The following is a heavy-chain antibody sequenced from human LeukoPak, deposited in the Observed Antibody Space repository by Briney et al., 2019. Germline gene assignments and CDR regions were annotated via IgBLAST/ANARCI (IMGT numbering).Heavy chain of an antibody. V-gene: IGHV4-4*07. CDR2: IYSRGST. CDR1: GGSISSYY. Sequence: SETLSLTCTVSGGSISSYYWSCIRQPAGKGLEGIGRIYSRGSTNYNPSLKGRVTMSVDTSTSPFSLRLSSVTAAETAVYYCARDANYYDSSGYHPGPHDHWGQGTLVTVSS. J-gene: IGHJ4*02. D-gene: IGHD3-22*01. CDR3: ARDANYYDSSGYHPGPHDH.